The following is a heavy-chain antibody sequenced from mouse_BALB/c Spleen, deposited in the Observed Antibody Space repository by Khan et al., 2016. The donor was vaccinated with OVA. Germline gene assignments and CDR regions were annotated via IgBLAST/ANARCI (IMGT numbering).Heavy chain of an antibody. D-gene: IGHD1-1*01. CDR1: GYSITSDYA. CDR3: AISGTISTVVVTDFDF. Sequence: VQLVESGPGLVKPSQSLSLTCTVTGYSITSDYAWNWIRQFPGNRLEWMGYIKYSGITSNNPSLKSRISITRDTSKNQFFLQLNSVTNEHTATYYCAISGTISTVVVTDFDFWGQGTTLTVTS. J-gene: IGHJ2*01. V-gene: IGHV3-2*02. CDR2: IKYSGIT.